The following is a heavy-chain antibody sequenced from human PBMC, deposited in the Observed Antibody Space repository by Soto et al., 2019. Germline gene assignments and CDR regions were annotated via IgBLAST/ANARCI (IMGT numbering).Heavy chain of an antibody. D-gene: IGHD3-10*01. Sequence: GATVKVSCKASGGTFSSYAISLVRQAPGQGLEWMGGIIPIFGTANYAKKFQGRVTITADESTSTAYMELSSLRSEDTAVYYCARTITMVRGGNAFDIWGQGTMVTVSS. CDR3: ARTITMVRGGNAFDI. J-gene: IGHJ3*02. CDR2: IIPIFGTA. CDR1: GGTFSSYA. V-gene: IGHV1-69*13.